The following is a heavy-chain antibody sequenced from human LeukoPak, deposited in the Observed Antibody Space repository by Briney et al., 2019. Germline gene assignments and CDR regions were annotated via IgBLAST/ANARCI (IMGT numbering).Heavy chain of an antibody. CDR3: ATGYCSSTSCYDVFDP. Sequence: GASVKVSCKVSGYTLTELSMHWVRQAPGKGLEWMGGVDPEDGETIYAQKFQGRVTMTEDTSTDTAYMELSSLRSEDTAVYYCATGYCSSTSCYDVFDPWGQGTLVTVSS. J-gene: IGHJ5*02. D-gene: IGHD2-2*01. V-gene: IGHV1-24*01. CDR2: VDPEDGET. CDR1: GYTLTELS.